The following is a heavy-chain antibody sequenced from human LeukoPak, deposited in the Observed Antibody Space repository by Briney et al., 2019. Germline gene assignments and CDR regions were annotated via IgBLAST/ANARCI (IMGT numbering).Heavy chain of an antibody. V-gene: IGHV3-23*01. Sequence: GGSLRLSCAASGFTFRSYAMSWVRQAPGKGLEWVSAISGSGGSTYYADSVKGRFTISRDNSKNTLYLQMNSLRAKDTAVYYCAKGFATYYYDSSGYVDFWGQGTLVTVSS. CDR2: ISGSGGST. D-gene: IGHD3-22*01. J-gene: IGHJ4*02. CDR3: AKGFATYYYDSSGYVDF. CDR1: GFTFRSYA.